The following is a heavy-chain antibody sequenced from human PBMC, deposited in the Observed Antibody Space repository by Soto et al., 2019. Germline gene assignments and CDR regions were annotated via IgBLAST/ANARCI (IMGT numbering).Heavy chain of an antibody. J-gene: IGHJ6*02. CDR1: GYSFTSYW. Sequence: GESLKISCKGSGYSFTSYWIGWVRQMPGKGLEWMGIIYPGDSDTRYSPSFQGQVTISADKSISTAYLQWSSLKASDTAMYYCASSLYDYVWGSYRYSMDVWGQGTTVTVSS. V-gene: IGHV5-51*01. CDR2: IYPGDSDT. D-gene: IGHD3-16*02. CDR3: ASSLYDYVWGSYRYSMDV.